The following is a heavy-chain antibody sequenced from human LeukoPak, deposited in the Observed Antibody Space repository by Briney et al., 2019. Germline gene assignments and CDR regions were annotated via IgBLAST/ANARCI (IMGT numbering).Heavy chain of an antibody. Sequence: PSETLSITCTVSGGSISSYYWSWIRQPAGKGLEWIGRIYTSGSTNYNPSLKSRVTISVDTSKNQFSLKLSSVTAADTAVYYCARYNYDFWSGYSKWFDPWGQGTLVTVSS. V-gene: IGHV4-4*07. CDR2: IYTSGST. D-gene: IGHD3-3*01. CDR3: ARYNYDFWSGYSKWFDP. CDR1: GGSISSYY. J-gene: IGHJ5*02.